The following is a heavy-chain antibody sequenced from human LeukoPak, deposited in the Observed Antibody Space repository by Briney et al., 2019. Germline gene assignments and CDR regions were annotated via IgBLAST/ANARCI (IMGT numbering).Heavy chain of an antibody. V-gene: IGHV4-39*02. J-gene: IGHJ4*02. CDR2: IYYSGRT. CDR3: VWGNGWYYFAY. CDR1: GGSISSSNYY. D-gene: IGHD6-19*01. Sequence: PSETLSLTCTVSGGSISSSNYYWGWIRQPPGKGLEWIGNIYYSGRTYYNPSLKSRVTISVDTSKNHFSLKLSSVTAADTAVYYCVWGNGWYYFAYWGQGTLVTVSS.